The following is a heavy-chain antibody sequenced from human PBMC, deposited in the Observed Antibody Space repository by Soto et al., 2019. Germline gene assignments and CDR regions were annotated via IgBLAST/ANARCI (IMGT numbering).Heavy chain of an antibody. CDR1: GGSISSGGYS. V-gene: IGHV4-30-2*01. J-gene: IGHJ4*02. CDR3: ARSSSYHFDY. D-gene: IGHD6-13*01. Sequence: SETLSLTCAVSGGSISSGGYSWSWIRQPPGKGLEWIGYIYHSGSTYYNPSLKSRVTISVDRSKNQFSLKLSSVTAADTAVYYCARSSSYHFDYWGQGTLVTVSS. CDR2: IYHSGST.